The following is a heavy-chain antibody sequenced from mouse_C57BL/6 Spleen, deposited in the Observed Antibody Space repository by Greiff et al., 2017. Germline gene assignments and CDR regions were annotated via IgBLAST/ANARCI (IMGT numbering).Heavy chain of an antibody. Sequence: QVQLQQPGAELVKPGASVKLSCKASGYTFTSYWMHWVKQRPGQGLEWIGMIHPNSGSTNYNEKFKSKATLTVDKSSSTAYMQHSSLTSEDSAVYYCARYTRGAYYAMDYWGQGTSVTVSS. CDR2: IHPNSGST. J-gene: IGHJ4*01. V-gene: IGHV1-64*01. CDR3: ARYTRGAYYAMDY. CDR1: GYTFTSYW.